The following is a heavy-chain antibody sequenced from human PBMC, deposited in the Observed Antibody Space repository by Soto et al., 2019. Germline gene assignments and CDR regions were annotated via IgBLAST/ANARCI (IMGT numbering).Heavy chain of an antibody. Sequence: QVQLQQWGAGLLKPSETLSLTCAVYGGSFSGYYWSWIRQPPGKGLEWIGEINHSGSTNYNPSLKSRVTISVDTSKNQFSLKLSSVTAADTAVYYCARLHPSIAADWYFDLWGRGTLVTVSS. D-gene: IGHD6-13*01. CDR3: ARLHPSIAADWYFDL. J-gene: IGHJ2*01. CDR1: GGSFSGYY. V-gene: IGHV4-34*01. CDR2: INHSGST.